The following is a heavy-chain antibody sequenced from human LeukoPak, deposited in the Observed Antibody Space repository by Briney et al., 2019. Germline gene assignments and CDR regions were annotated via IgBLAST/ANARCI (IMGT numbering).Heavy chain of an antibody. V-gene: IGHV1-2*02. CDR2: MNPKSGAT. CDR3: ARGSDYDDYFYMDF. J-gene: IGHJ6*03. Sequence: ASVKVSCKTFGYRFTGYYLHWVRQAPGQGLEWMGWMNPKSGATDYARKFQGRVTMTRDTSISTAYMELTRLRSDDTAVYFCARGSDYDDYFYMDFWGKGTTVTVSS. CDR1: GYRFTGYY.